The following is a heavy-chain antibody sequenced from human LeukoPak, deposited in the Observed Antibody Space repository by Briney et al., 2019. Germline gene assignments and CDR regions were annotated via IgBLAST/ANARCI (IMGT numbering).Heavy chain of an antibody. CDR1: GYTFTSYA. Sequence: ASVKVSCKASGYTFTSYAVHWVRRAPGQRLEWMGWINAGNGNTKYSQKYQGRVTIIRDTSANTAYMELSSLRSEDAAVYYCARGLLWFGELSPPGYWGQGTLVTVSS. CDR2: INAGNGNT. V-gene: IGHV1-3*01. J-gene: IGHJ4*02. CDR3: ARGLLWFGELSPPGY. D-gene: IGHD3-10*01.